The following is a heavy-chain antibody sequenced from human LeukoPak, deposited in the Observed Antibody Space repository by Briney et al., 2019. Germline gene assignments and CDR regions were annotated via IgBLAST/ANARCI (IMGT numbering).Heavy chain of an antibody. CDR2: INSNGDEI. D-gene: IGHD6-6*01. V-gene: IGHV3-23*01. Sequence: PGGSLRLSCAASGFTFSTYAMTWVRQAPGKGLEWVSGINSNGDEIYYADSVRGRFTISRDNSNNALYLQMDSLRTEDTAVYYCANWIGSSSRDYWGQGTLVTVPS. CDR1: GFTFSTYA. J-gene: IGHJ4*02. CDR3: ANWIGSSSRDY.